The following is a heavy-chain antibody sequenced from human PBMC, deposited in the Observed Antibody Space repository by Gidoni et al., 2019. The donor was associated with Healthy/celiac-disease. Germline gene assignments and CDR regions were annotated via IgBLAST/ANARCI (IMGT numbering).Heavy chain of an antibody. CDR3: ARTPRTAMALDY. J-gene: IGHJ4*02. D-gene: IGHD5-18*01. CDR1: GFTFSSYE. Sequence: EVQLVESGGGLVQPGGSLRLSCAASGFTFSSYEMNWVRQAPGKGLEWVSYISSSGSTIYYADSVKGRFTISRDNAKNSLYLQMNSLRAEDTAVYYCARTPRTAMALDYWGQGTLVTVSS. CDR2: ISSSGSTI. V-gene: IGHV3-48*03.